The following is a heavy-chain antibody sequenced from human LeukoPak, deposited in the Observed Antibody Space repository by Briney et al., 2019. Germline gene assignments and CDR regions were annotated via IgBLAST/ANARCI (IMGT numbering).Heavy chain of an antibody. D-gene: IGHD7-27*01. V-gene: IGHV1-69*13. CDR1: GYTFTSYY. Sequence: SVKVSCKASGYTFTSYYMHWVRQAPGQGLEWMGGIIPIFGTANYAQKFQGRVTITADESTSTAYMELSSLRSEDTAVYYCAREALLGFFDYWGQGTLVTVSS. J-gene: IGHJ4*02. CDR2: IIPIFGTA. CDR3: AREALLGFFDY.